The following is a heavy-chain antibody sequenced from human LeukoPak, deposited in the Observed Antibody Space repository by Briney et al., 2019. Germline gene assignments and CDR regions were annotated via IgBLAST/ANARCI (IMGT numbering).Heavy chain of an antibody. J-gene: IGHJ4*02. CDR3: ARGYDYYDSSGYYYY. CDR1: GGSFSGYY. CDR2: INHSGST. D-gene: IGHD3-22*01. V-gene: IGHV4-34*01. Sequence: PSETLSLTCAVYGGSFSGYYWSWLRQPPGKGLEWIGEINHSGSTNYNPPLKSRVTISVDTSKNQFSLKLSSVTAADTAVYYCARGYDYYDSSGYYYYWGQGTLVTVSS.